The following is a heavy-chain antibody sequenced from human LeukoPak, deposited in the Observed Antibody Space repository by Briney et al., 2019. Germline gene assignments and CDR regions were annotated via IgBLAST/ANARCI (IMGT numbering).Heavy chain of an antibody. CDR1: GYSFTSYW. J-gene: IGHJ3*02. D-gene: IGHD3-10*01. CDR2: IYPGDSDT. V-gene: IGHV5-51*01. Sequence: GESPKISCKGSGYSFTSYWIGWVRQMPGEGLEWMGIIYPGDSDTRYSPSFQGQVTISADKSISTAYLQWSSLKASDTAIYYCARPPLGDGSGSYFDIWGQGTMVTVSS. CDR3: ARPPLGDGSGSYFDI.